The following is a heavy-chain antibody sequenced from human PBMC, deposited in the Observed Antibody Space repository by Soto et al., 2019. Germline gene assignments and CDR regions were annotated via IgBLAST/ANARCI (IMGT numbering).Heavy chain of an antibody. V-gene: IGHV3-23*01. D-gene: IGHD3-10*01. Sequence: SLNLSCVASGITFWSRAMSWVRQAPGEGLEWVSTITDSGGDAKYADSVRGRFAISRDNSKKTLYLQMSSLTAEDSAIYYCARGSTDSYPGSRIFDFWGRGTLVTVSS. J-gene: IGHJ4*02. CDR2: ITDSGGDA. CDR3: ARGSTDSYPGSRIFDF. CDR1: GITFWSRA.